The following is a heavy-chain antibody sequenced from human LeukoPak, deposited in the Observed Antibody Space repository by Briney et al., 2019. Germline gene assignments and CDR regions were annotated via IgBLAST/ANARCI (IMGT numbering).Heavy chain of an antibody. CDR1: GGTFSSYA. CDR2: IIPILGKA. J-gene: IGHJ3*02. CDR3: ARVLHDYGGNSGPAFDI. D-gene: IGHD4-17*01. Sequence: ASVKVSCKASGGTFSSYAISWVRQAPGQGLEWMGRIIPILGKANYAQKFQGRVTITADKSTSTAYMELSSLRSEDTAVYYCARVLHDYGGNSGPAFDIWGQGTMVTVSS. V-gene: IGHV1-69*04.